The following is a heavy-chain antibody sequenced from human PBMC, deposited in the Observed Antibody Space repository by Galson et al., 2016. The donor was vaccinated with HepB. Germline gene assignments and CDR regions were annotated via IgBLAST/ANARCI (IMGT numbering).Heavy chain of an antibody. CDR3: TCPTGVSNIYYRWFDP. Sequence: SLRLSCAASGFNFGDYAVSWFRQPPEKGLEWVSLIRSRVYGATTEYAASVRGRFTISRDDSKDIAYLHVTSLKTEDTALYYCTCPTGVSNIYYRWFDPWGQGTLVTVSS. D-gene: IGHD1-26*01. CDR1: GFNFGDYA. J-gene: IGHJ5*02. CDR2: IRSRVYGATT. V-gene: IGHV3-49*03.